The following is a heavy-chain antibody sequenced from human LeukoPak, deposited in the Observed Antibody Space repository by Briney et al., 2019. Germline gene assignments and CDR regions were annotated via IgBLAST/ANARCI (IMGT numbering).Heavy chain of an antibody. J-gene: IGHJ4*02. V-gene: IGHV3-15*01. CDR3: TTERSYGDPFDY. D-gene: IGHD4-17*01. CDR1: GFTFSNAW. Sequence: PGGSLRLSCAASGFTFSNAWMSWVRQAPGKGLEWVGRIKSKTDGGTTDYAAPVKGRFTTSRDDSKNTLYLQMNSLKTEDTAVYYCTTERSYGDPFDYWGQGTLVTVSS. CDR2: IKSKTDGGTT.